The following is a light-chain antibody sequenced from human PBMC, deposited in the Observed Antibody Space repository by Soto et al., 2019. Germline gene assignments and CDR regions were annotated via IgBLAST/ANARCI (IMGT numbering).Light chain of an antibody. CDR2: EVS. CDR3: CSYTSSTSAV. J-gene: IGLJ2*01. Sequence: QSALTQPASVSGSPGQSITISCTGTSSDVGRYNYVSWFQQHPGKAPKLMIFEVSTRPSGVSNRFAGSKSGNPASLTISGLQIEDEADYYCCSYTSSTSAVFGGGTKLTVL. CDR1: SSDVGRYNY. V-gene: IGLV2-14*01.